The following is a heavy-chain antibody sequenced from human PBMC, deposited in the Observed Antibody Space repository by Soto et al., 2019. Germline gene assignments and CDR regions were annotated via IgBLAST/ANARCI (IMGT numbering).Heavy chain of an antibody. CDR1: GGSISDSSYF. CDR3: ARRGVSSYYSNY. J-gene: IGHJ4*02. D-gene: IGHD2-15*01. V-gene: IGHV4-39*01. Sequence: SETLSLTCTVSGGSISDSSYFWDWIRQPPGKGLEWIGNIYYSGSTYYNLSLKSRVTISVDTSKNQFSLKLSSVTAADTAVYYCARRGVSSYYSNYWGLGTLVTVSS. CDR2: IYYSGST.